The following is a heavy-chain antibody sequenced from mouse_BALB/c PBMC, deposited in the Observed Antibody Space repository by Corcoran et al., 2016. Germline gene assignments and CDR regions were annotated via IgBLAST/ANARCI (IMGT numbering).Heavy chain of an antibody. V-gene: IGHV1S136*01. D-gene: IGHD2-4*01. Sequence: EVQLQQSGPELVKPEASVKMSCKASGYTFTSYVMHWVKQKPGQGLEWIGYINPYNDGTKYNEKFKGKATLTSDKSSSTAYMELSSLTSEDSAVYYCARGGGMITTRYFDVWGAGTTVTVSS. CDR3: ARGGGMITTRYFDV. CDR1: GYTFTSYV. J-gene: IGHJ1*01. CDR2: INPYNDGT.